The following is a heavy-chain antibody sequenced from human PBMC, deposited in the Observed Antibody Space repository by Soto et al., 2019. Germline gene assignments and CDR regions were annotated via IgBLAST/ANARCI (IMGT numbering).Heavy chain of an antibody. CDR2: VYYSGST. CDR1: GGSVNSASYY. J-gene: IGHJ5*02. D-gene: IGHD1-26*01. Sequence: SETLSLTCTVSGGSVNSASYYWSWIRQPPGKGLEWIGYVYYSGSTNYNPSLKSRVTISVDTSKDQLSLKLSSVTAADTAVYYCARVGGTLSNWFDPWGQGILVTVSS. CDR3: ARVGGTLSNWFDP. V-gene: IGHV4-61*01.